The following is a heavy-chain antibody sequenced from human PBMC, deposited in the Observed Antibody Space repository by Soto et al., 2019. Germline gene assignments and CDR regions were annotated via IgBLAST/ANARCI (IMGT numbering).Heavy chain of an antibody. D-gene: IGHD1-26*01. V-gene: IGHV3-21*01. CDR2: ISSSSGYI. Sequence: GGSLRLSCAASGFTFSSYAMSWVRQAPGKGLEWVSSISSSSGYIYYADSVKGRFTISSDNAKNSLYLQMNSLRAEDTAVYYCARDLRYGSGIDYWGQGTLVTVSS. CDR3: ARDLRYGSGIDY. J-gene: IGHJ4*02. CDR1: GFTFSSYA.